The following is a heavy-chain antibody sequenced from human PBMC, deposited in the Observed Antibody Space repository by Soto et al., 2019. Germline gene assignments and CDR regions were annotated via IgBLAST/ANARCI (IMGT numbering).Heavy chain of an antibody. V-gene: IGHV3-30-3*01. CDR3: ARGRNHLLLPDY. Sequence: QVQLVEAGGGVGQPGRSLKLSCAASGFTFSSYAMHWVRQAPGKGLEWVAVISYDGSNKYYADSVKGRFTISRDNSKNTLYLQMNSLRAEDTAVYYCARGRNHLLLPDYWGQGTLVTVSS. D-gene: IGHD3-22*01. CDR1: GFTFSSYA. J-gene: IGHJ4*02. CDR2: ISYDGSNK.